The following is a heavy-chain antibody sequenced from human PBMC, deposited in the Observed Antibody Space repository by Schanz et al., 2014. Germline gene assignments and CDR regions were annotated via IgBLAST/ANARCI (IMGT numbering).Heavy chain of an antibody. J-gene: IGHJ4*02. CDR2: IIPSLGLA. Sequence: QVHLVQSGAEVKKPGASVKVSCKASGYNITSNDVTWVRQATGQGLEWMGRIIPSLGLAKYEQKFQDKVTITADTSTTTAYMELSGLRSEDTAVYYCASSGAGYSSSWDFDYWGQGTLVTVSS. CDR1: GYNITSND. D-gene: IGHD6-13*01. V-gene: IGHV1-69*09. CDR3: ASSGAGYSSSWDFDY.